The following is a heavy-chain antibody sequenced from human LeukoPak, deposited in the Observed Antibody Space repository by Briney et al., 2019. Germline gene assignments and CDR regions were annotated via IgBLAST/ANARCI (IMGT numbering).Heavy chain of an antibody. D-gene: IGHD4-17*01. CDR1: GFTFSNYA. V-gene: IGHV3-23*01. Sequence: GGSLRLSCAVSGFTFSNYAIVWVRQAPGKGLDWVSSISAGGGVTSNADSVKGRFTISRDNSKNTLYVQMNSLRAEDTAMYYCAKAARTTVTYSFDSWGQGTLVTVSS. J-gene: IGHJ4*02. CDR2: ISAGGGVT. CDR3: AKAARTTVTYSFDS.